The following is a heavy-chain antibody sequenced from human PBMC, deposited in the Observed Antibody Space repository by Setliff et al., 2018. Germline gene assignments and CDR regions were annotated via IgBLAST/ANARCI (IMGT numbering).Heavy chain of an antibody. CDR2: IYYRGST. CDR3: AGVYGENDLPDI. Sequence: PSQTLSLTCSVYGGSFSDYYWAWIRQPPGKGLEWTGSIYYRGSTFIYPSLRSRVTISADTSKNQFSLKLTSVTAADTAMYYCAGVYGENDLPDIWGQGTMVTVSS. D-gene: IGHD4-17*01. V-gene: IGHV4-34*11. J-gene: IGHJ3*02. CDR1: GGSFSDYY.